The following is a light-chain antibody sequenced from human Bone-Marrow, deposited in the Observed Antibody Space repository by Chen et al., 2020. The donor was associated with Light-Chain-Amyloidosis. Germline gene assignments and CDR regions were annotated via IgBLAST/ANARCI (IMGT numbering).Light chain of an antibody. V-gene: IGLV3-21*02. CDR2: DDS. Sequence: SYALTPPSSVSAAPGQTATIACGGNNIGSTCVHWYQQPPGQAPLLVVYDDSDRPSGIPERLSGCNSGNTATLTISGVEAEDEDDYCCQVWDRGSDRPVFGGGTKLTVL. CDR3: QVWDRGSDRPV. CDR1: NIGSTC. J-gene: IGLJ3*02.